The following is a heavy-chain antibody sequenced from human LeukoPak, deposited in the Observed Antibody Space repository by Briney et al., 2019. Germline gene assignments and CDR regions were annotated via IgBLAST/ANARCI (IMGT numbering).Heavy chain of an antibody. Sequence: ASVKVSCKASGGTFSSYAISWVRQAPGQGLEWMGGIIPIFGTANYAQKFQGRVTITADKSTSTAYMELSSQRSEDTAVYYCARGHERRDYVLGYWGQGTLVTVSS. V-gene: IGHV1-69*06. J-gene: IGHJ4*02. CDR1: GGTFSSYA. CDR2: IIPIFGTA. D-gene: IGHD2/OR15-2a*01. CDR3: ARGHERRDYVLGY.